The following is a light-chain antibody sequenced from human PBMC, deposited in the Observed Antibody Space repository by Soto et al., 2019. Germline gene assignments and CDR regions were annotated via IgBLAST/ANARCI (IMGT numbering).Light chain of an antibody. V-gene: IGLV1-36*01. CDR3: AAWDDSLNAYV. Sequence: QSVLTQPPSVSEAPRQRVTISCSGSSSNIGNNAVNWYQQLPGQAPKIVIYYDDLLTSGVSDRFSGSKSGTSASLAISALQSDDEADYYCAAWDDSLNAYVLGPATKVTV. J-gene: IGLJ1*01. CDR2: YDD. CDR1: SSNIGNNA.